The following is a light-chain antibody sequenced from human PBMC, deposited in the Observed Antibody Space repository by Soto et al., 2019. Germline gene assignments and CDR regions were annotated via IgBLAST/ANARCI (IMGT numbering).Light chain of an antibody. V-gene: IGLV2-14*01. Sequence: QSALTQPASVSGSPGQSITISCTGTSSDVGGYNYVSWYQQHPGIAPKLLIYGVTNRPSGVSTRFSGSKSGNTASLTISGFQAEDEGDYHCSSYTSASTLLYLFGTGTKVTVL. CDR3: SSYTSASTLLYL. J-gene: IGLJ1*01. CDR1: SSDVGGYNY. CDR2: GVT.